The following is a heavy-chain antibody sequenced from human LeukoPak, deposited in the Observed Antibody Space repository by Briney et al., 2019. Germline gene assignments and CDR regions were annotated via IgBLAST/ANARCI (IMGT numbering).Heavy chain of an antibody. Sequence: PGGSLRLSCSASGFTFSRYAMHWVRQAPGKGLEWVAVISYDGSNKYYVDSVKGRFTISRDTSKNTLSLQMNSLRAEDTAVYYCAKDRHYYGSGSYGYFDYWGQGTLVTVSS. J-gene: IGHJ4*02. V-gene: IGHV3-30*04. CDR2: ISYDGSNK. CDR1: GFTFSRYA. CDR3: AKDRHYYGSGSYGYFDY. D-gene: IGHD3-10*01.